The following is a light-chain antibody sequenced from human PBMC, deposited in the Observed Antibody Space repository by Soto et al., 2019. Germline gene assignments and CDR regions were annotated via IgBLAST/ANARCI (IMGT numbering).Light chain of an antibody. Sequence: QLVLTQPPSASGTPGQRVTISCSGSSSNIGNNTVNWYQQLPGTAPKLLIYTNNQRPSGVPDRFSGSKSGASASLAISGLQSEDEGDYYCAAWDDSLNGRVFGTGTKLTVL. CDR3: AAWDDSLNGRV. V-gene: IGLV1-44*01. J-gene: IGLJ1*01. CDR2: TNN. CDR1: SSNIGNNT.